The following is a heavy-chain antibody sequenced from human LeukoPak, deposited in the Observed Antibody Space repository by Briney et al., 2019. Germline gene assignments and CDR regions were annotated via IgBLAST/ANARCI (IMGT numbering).Heavy chain of an antibody. CDR2: ISSTSNTI. CDR3: ARGITMVRGVINLDY. CDR1: GFTFSHYN. Sequence: GGSLRLSCAASGFTFSHYNMNWVRQAPGKGLEWVSYISSTSNTIYYADSVMGRFTISRDNAKNSLYLQMNSLRAEDTAVYYCARGITMVRGVINLDYWGQGTLVTVSS. J-gene: IGHJ4*02. V-gene: IGHV3-48*01. D-gene: IGHD3-10*01.